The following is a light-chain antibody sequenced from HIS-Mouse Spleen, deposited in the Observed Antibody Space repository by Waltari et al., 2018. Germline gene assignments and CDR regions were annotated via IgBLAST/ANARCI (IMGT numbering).Light chain of an antibody. CDR3: NSRDSSGNHLV. V-gene: IGLV3-19*01. J-gene: IGLJ3*02. CDR2: GKN. CDR1: SLRSSY. Sequence: SSELTQDPAVSVALGQTVRITCQGDSLRSSYASWYQQKPGQAPVLVTYGKNNRPSRIPDRFSGSSSGNTASLTITGAQAEDEADYYCNSRDSSGNHLVFGGGTKLTVL.